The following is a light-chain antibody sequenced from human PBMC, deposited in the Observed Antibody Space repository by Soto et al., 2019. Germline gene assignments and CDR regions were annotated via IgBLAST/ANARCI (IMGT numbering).Light chain of an antibody. CDR3: CSYAGSSTYYV. CDR1: SSDVGSYNL. V-gene: IGLV2-23*02. J-gene: IGLJ1*01. Sequence: ALTQPASVSGSPGQAITISCTGTSSDVGSYNLVSWYQQHPGKAPKLMIYEVSKRPSGVSNRFSGSKSGNTASLTISGLQAEDEADYYCCSYAGSSTYYVFGTGTKVTVL. CDR2: EVS.